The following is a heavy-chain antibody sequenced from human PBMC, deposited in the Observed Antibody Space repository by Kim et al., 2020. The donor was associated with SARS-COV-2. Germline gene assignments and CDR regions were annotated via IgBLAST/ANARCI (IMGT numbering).Heavy chain of an antibody. V-gene: IGHV3-33*01. CDR1: GFAFSSYG. CDR3: AREGVATVTTGIDY. J-gene: IGHJ4*02. CDR2: IWYDGSNK. D-gene: IGHD4-4*01. Sequence: GGSLRLSCAASGFAFSSYGMHWVRQAPGKGLEWVAVIWYDGSNKYYADSVKGRFTISRDNSKNTLYLQMNSLRAEDTAVYYCAREGVATVTTGIDYWGQG.